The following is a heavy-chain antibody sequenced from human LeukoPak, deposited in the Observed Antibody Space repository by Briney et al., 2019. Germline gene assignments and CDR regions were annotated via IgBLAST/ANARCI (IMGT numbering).Heavy chain of an antibody. D-gene: IGHD3-9*01. J-gene: IGHJ6*02. Sequence: PSETLSLTCAVYGGSFSGYYWSWIRQPPGKGLEWIGEINHSGSTNYNPSLKSRVTISVDTSKNQFSLKLSSVTAADTAVYYCARGYYDILTGSQGEVVDYYGMDVWGQGTTVTVSS. CDR2: INHSGST. CDR1: GGSFSGYY. CDR3: ARGYYDILTGSQGEVVDYYGMDV. V-gene: IGHV4-34*01.